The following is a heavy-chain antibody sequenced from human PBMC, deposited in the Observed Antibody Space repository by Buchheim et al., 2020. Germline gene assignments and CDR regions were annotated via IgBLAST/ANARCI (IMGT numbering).Heavy chain of an antibody. CDR2: IIGSGVST. V-gene: IGHV3-23*01. J-gene: IGHJ6*02. Sequence: EVQLLESGGGLVQPGGSLRLSCAASGFTFSSYAMSWVRQAPGKGPEWVSTIIGSGVSTYYADSVKGRFTISRENSQKTLYLQMNSLRAEDTAVYYCAKVVITFGGAKNGLDVWGQGTT. CDR3: AKVVITFGGAKNGLDV. CDR1: GFTFSSYA. D-gene: IGHD3-16*01.